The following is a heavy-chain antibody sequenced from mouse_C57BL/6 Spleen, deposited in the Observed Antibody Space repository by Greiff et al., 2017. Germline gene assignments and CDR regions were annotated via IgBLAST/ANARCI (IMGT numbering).Heavy chain of an antibody. CDR1: GYSFTGYY. CDR3: ARTYYYGSSYDYFDY. D-gene: IGHD1-1*01. Sequence: EVQLQQSGPELVKPGASVKISCKASGYSFTGYYMNWVKQSPEKSLEWIGEINPSTGGTTYNQKFKAKATLTVDKSSSTAYMQLKSLTSEDSAVYYCARTYYYGSSYDYFDYWGQGTTLTVSS. CDR2: INPSTGGT. V-gene: IGHV1-42*01. J-gene: IGHJ2*01.